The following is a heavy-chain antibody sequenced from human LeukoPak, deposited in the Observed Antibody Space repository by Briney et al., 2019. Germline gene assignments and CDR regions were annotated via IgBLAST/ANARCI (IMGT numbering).Heavy chain of an antibody. D-gene: IGHD2-15*01. CDR3: ARDYGLDCSSSSCPSPFDY. V-gene: IGHV3-11*01. Sequence: GGSLRPSCAASGFTFSDYYMNWIRQAPGKGLEWVSYISNSGSTIYYADSVKGRFTVSRDNAKNSLSLQMDSLRADDTAVYYCARDYGLDCSSSSCPSPFDYWGQGTLVTVSS. J-gene: IGHJ4*02. CDR1: GFTFSDYY. CDR2: ISNSGSTI.